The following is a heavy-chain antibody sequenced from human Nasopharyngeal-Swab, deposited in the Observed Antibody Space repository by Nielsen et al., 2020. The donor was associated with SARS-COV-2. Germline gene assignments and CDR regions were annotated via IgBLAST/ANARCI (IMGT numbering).Heavy chain of an antibody. V-gene: IGHV3-7*03. CDR2: IKQDGSEK. CDR3: ARDSRGYSYGYIYFDY. CDR1: GFTFSSYW. D-gene: IGHD5-18*01. J-gene: IGHJ4*02. Sequence: GGSLRLSYAASGFTFSSYWMSWVRQAPGKGLEWVANIKQDGSEKYYVDSVKGRFTISRDNAKNSLYLQMNSLRAEDTAVYYCARDSRGYSYGYIYFDYWGQGTLVTVSS.